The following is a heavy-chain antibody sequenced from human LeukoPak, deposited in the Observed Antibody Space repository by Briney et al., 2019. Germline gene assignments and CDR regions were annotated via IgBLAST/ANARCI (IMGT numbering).Heavy chain of an antibody. J-gene: IGHJ4*02. CDR3: AKAPDIVVVPARFDY. D-gene: IGHD2-2*01. Sequence: GGSLRLSCAVSGFTFSSYAMSWVRQAPGKGLEWVSAISGSGGSTYYADSVKGRFTISRDNSKNTLYLQMNSLRAEDTAVYYCAKAPDIVVVPARFDYWGQGTLVTVSS. V-gene: IGHV3-23*01. CDR1: GFTFSSYA. CDR2: ISGSGGST.